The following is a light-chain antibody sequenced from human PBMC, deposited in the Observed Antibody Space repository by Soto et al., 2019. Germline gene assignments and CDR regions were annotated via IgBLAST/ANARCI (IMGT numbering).Light chain of an antibody. CDR2: EVS. Sequence: QCVLTQAASESGSPGQSITISCTGTSSDVGGYNYLSWYQQNPGKAPKVMIYEVSNRPSGVSNRFSGSKSGNTASLTISGLQAEDEADYYCSSYTTSGTPVFGGGTKLTVL. CDR3: SSYTTSGTPV. J-gene: IGLJ3*02. V-gene: IGLV2-14*01. CDR1: SSDVGGYNY.